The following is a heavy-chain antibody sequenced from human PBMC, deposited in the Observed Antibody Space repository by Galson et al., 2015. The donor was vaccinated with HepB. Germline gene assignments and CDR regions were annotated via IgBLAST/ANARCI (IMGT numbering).Heavy chain of an antibody. CDR1: GFTFSSYA. CDR2: ISGSGGST. Sequence: SLRLSCAASGFTFSSYAMSWVRQAPGKGLEWVSAISGSGGSTYYADSVKGRFTISRDNSKNTLYLQMNSLRAEDTAVYYCAKDLDRDSSSWYLDYYYYGMDVWGQGTTVTVSS. V-gene: IGHV3-23*01. D-gene: IGHD6-13*01. CDR3: AKDLDRDSSSWYLDYYYYGMDV. J-gene: IGHJ6*02.